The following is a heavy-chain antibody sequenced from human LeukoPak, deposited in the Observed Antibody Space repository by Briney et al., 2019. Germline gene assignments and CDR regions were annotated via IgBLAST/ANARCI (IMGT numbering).Heavy chain of an antibody. J-gene: IGHJ4*02. CDR2: IYYSGRT. CDR1: GDSVSRSDSY. Sequence: SETLSLTCSVSGDSVSRSDSYWDWIRQPPGKGLEWIGTIYYSGRTYYSPSLKSRVTMSVDPSNNQFSLNLRSVTAADTAVYYCARGRGSRGYFDYWGQGTLVTVSS. D-gene: IGHD6-13*01. V-gene: IGHV4-39*01. CDR3: ARGRGSRGYFDY.